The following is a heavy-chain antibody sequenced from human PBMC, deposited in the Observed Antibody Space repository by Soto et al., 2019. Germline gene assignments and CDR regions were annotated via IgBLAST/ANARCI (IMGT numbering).Heavy chain of an antibody. CDR1: GGSISSSNW. J-gene: IGHJ4*02. D-gene: IGHD2-15*01. V-gene: IGHV4-4*02. CDR3: ARSGGSSRGYSYGQYFDY. Sequence: PSETLSLTCTVSGGSISSSNWWSWVRQPPGKGLEWIGEIYHSGSTNYNPSLKSRVTISVDKSKNQFSLKLSSVTAADTAVYYCARSGGSSRGYSYGQYFDYWGQGTLVNVS. CDR2: IYHSGST.